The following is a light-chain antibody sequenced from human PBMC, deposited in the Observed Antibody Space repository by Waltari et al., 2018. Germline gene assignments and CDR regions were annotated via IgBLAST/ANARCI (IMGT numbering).Light chain of an antibody. CDR2: DVT. CDR3: CSYAGSYTVV. V-gene: IGLV2-11*01. J-gene: IGLJ2*01. Sequence: QSALTQPRSVSGSPGQSGTISCTATRNALLIYNHVSWYQQHPGKPPKLIIYDVTKRPPGVPDRFSASKSGSTASLTISGLQAEDEADYHCCSYAGSYTVVFGGGTKLTVL. CDR1: RNALLIYNH.